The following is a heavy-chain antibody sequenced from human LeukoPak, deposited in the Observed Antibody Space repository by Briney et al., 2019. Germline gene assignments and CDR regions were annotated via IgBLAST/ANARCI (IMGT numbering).Heavy chain of an antibody. J-gene: IGHJ4*02. CDR1: GGPFSGYY. D-gene: IGHD3-3*01. CDR2: INHSGST. CDR3: ARGVDFWSGYKYYFDY. V-gene: IGHV4-34*01. Sequence: PSETLSLTCAVYGGPFSGYYWSWIRQPPGKGLEWIGEINHSGSTNYNPSLKSRVTISVDTSKNQFSLKLSSVTAADTAVYYCARGVDFWSGYKYYFDYWGQGTLVTVSS.